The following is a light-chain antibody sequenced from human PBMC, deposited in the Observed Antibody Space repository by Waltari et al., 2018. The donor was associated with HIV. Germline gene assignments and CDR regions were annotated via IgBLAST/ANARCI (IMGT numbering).Light chain of an antibody. J-gene: IGLJ2*01. Sequence: NFMLTQPHSVSESPGKTVTISCTRSSGSIASNYVQWYRQRPGSCPTTVIYGDNQRPSVVPHRFSGSIDSSSNSAALTISGLKTEDEADYYCQSYDSSNHVVFGGGTKLTVL. V-gene: IGLV6-57*01. CDR2: GDN. CDR3: QSYDSSNHVV. CDR1: SGSIASNY.